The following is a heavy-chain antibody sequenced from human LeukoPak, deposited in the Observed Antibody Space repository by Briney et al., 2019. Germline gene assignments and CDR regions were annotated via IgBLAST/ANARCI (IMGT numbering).Heavy chain of an antibody. J-gene: IGHJ4*02. V-gene: IGHV3-30-3*01. Sequence: GGSLRLSCATSGFTFSRYAMHWVRQAPGKGLEWVALISYDANIGSNKYYADSVKGRFTISRDNSKNTLYLQMNSLRAEDTAVYYCARDGGYDFWSGYYQDYWGQGTLVTVSS. D-gene: IGHD3-3*01. CDR3: ARDGGYDFWSGYYQDY. CDR2: ISYDANIGSNK. CDR1: GFTFSRYA.